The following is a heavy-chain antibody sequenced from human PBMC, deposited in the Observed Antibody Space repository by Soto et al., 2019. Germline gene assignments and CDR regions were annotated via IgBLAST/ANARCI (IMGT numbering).Heavy chain of an antibody. Sequence: HPGGSLRLSCAASGFTFSSYAMHWVRQAPGKGLEWVAVISYDGSNKYYADSVKGRFTISRDNSKNTLYLQMNSLRAEDTAVYYCARDSQDDFWTFDPWGQGTLVTVS. CDR1: GFTFSSYA. J-gene: IGHJ5*02. CDR2: ISYDGSNK. CDR3: ARDSQDDFWTFDP. D-gene: IGHD3-3*01. V-gene: IGHV3-30-3*01.